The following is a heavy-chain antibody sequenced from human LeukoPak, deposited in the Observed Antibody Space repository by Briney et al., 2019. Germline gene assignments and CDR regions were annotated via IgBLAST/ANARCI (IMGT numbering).Heavy chain of an antibody. CDR2: FDPEDGET. D-gene: IGHD3-9*01. CDR1: GYTLTELS. V-gene: IGHV1-24*01. J-gene: IGHJ4*02. CDR3: ATVRLSYYDISTGYYAHYFDY. Sequence: VASVKVSCKVSGYTLTELSMHWVRQAPGKGLEWMGGFDPEDGETIYAQKFQGRVTMTEDTSTDTAYMELSSLRSEDTAVYYCATVRLSYYDISTGYYAHYFDYWGQGTLVTVSS.